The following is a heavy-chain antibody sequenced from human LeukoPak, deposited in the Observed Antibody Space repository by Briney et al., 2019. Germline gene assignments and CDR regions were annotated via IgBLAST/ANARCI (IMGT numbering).Heavy chain of an antibody. D-gene: IGHD6-25*01. CDR3: AREARPHWYFDL. CDR2: INPSGGST. Sequence: ASVKVSCKASGYTFTSYYMHWVRQAPGRGLEWMGIINPSGGSTSYAQKFQGRVTMTRDTSTSTAYMELSSLRSEDTAVYYCAREARPHWYFDLWGRGTLVTVSS. CDR1: GYTFTSYY. J-gene: IGHJ2*01. V-gene: IGHV1-46*01.